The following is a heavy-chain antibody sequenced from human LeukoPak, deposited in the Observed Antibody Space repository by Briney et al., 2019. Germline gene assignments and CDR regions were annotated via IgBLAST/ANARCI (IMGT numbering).Heavy chain of an antibody. CDR1: GGSMSSYY. Sequence: PSETLSLTCTVSGGSMSSYYWSWIRQPPGKGLEWIGYIYYSGSTYYNPSLKSRVTISVDTSRNQFSLKLSSVTAADTAVYFCARVPGYCSGGGCYSEDYYYMDVWGKGTTVTVSS. D-gene: IGHD2-15*01. V-gene: IGHV4-59*01. CDR3: ARVPGYCSGGGCYSEDYYYMDV. CDR2: IYYSGST. J-gene: IGHJ6*03.